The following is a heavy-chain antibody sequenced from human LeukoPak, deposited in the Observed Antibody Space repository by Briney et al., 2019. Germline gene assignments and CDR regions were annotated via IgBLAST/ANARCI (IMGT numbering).Heavy chain of an antibody. J-gene: IGHJ4*02. CDR1: GFTFSDNR. V-gene: IGHV3-74*03. Sequence: PGRSLRLSCAASGFTFSDNRMHWVRQAPGKGLVWVSRINTDGSSTAYADSVRGRFTISRDNAKSTLYLQMNSLRAEDTAVYYCARDGGYTYGYFDYWGQGTLVTVSS. CDR2: INTDGSST. D-gene: IGHD5-18*01. CDR3: ARDGGYTYGYFDY.